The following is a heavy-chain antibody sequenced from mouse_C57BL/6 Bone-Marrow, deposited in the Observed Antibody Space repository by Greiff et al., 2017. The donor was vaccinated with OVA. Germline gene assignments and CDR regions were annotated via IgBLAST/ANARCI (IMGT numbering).Heavy chain of an antibody. CDR2: IYPGDGDT. D-gene: IGHD2-3*01. CDR3: ARRKDGYYGYFDY. Sequence: VQLHQSGAELVKPGASVKISCKASGYAFSSYWMNWVQQRPGKGLEWIGQIYPGDGDTNYNGKFKGKATLTADKSSSTAYMQLSSLTSEDSAVYFGARRKDGYYGYFDYWGQGTTLTVSS. J-gene: IGHJ2*01. V-gene: IGHV1-80*01. CDR1: GYAFSSYW.